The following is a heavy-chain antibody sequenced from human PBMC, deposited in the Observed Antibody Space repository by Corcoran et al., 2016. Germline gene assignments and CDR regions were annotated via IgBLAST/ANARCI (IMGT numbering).Heavy chain of an antibody. CDR2: INAGNGNT. V-gene: IGHV1-3*01. J-gene: IGHJ6*02. CDR3: ARGQGYYYYGMDV. Sequence: QVQLVQSGAEVKKPGASVKASCKASGYTFTSYAMHWVRQAPGQRLEWMGWINAGNGNTKYSQKFQGRVTITRGTSASTAYMELSSLRSEDTAVYYCARGQGYYYYGMDVWGQGTSVTVSS. CDR1: GYTFTSYA.